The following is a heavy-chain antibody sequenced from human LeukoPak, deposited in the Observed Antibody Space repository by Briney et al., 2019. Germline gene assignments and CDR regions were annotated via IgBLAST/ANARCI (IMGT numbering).Heavy chain of an antibody. CDR2: IYPGDSDT. CDR3: ARKGGSSWYYNWFDP. J-gene: IGHJ5*02. D-gene: IGHD6-13*01. CDR1: GSIFTSYW. Sequence: GASLQISCKGSGSIFTSYWIGWVRPLPGKGLEWMGIIYPGDSDTRYSPSFQGQVTISADKSISTAYLQWSSLKASDTAMYYCARKGGSSWYYNWFDPWGQGTLVTVSS. V-gene: IGHV5-51*01.